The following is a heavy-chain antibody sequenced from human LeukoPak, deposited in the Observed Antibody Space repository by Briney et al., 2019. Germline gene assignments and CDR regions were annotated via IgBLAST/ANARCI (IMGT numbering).Heavy chain of an antibody. V-gene: IGHV1-2*02. CDR1: GYTFTGYY. CDR2: INPNSGGT. CDR3: ARGAHIVATMDAFDI. J-gene: IGHJ3*02. Sequence: ASVKVSCKAPGYTFTGYYMHWVRQAPGQGLEWMGWINPNSGGTNYAQKFQGRVTMTRDTSISTAYMELSRLRSDDTAVYYCARGAHIVATMDAFDIWGQGTMVTVSS. D-gene: IGHD5-12*01.